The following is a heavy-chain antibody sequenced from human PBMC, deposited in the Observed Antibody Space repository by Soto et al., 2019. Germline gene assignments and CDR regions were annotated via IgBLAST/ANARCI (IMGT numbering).Heavy chain of an antibody. J-gene: IGHJ6*02. CDR2: IIPIFGTA. V-gene: IGHV1-69*13. D-gene: IGHD2-2*01. Sequence: ASVKVSCKASGGTFSSYAISWVRQAPGQGLEWMGGIIPIFGTANYAQKFQGRVTITADESTSTAYMELSSLRSEDTAVYYCARSVSFRYQLLKRAMDVWGQGTTVTASS. CDR3: ARSVSFRYQLLKRAMDV. CDR1: GGTFSSYA.